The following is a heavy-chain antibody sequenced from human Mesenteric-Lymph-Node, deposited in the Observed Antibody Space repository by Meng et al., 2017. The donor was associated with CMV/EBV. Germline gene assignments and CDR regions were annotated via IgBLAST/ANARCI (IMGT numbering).Heavy chain of an antibody. CDR2: INPNSGGT. J-gene: IGHJ4*02. Sequence: ASVKVSCKASGYTFTGYYMHWVRQAPGQGLEWMVWINPNSGGTNYAQKFQGRVTMTRDTSTTTAYMELSKLRSDHTAVYYCARGGQYEFWSRYCSDYWGQGTLVTVSS. CDR1: GYTFTGYY. D-gene: IGHD3-3*01. V-gene: IGHV1-2*02. CDR3: ARGGQYEFWSRYCSDY.